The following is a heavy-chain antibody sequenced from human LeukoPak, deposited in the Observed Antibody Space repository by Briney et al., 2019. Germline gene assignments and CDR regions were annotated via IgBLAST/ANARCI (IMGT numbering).Heavy chain of an antibody. Sequence: SETLSLTCTVSGGSISSYYWSWIRQPPGKGLEWIGYIYYSGSTNYSPSLKSRVTISVDTSKNQFSLKLSSVTAADTAVYYCARTEYSYVADAFDIWGQGTMVTVSS. D-gene: IGHD5-18*01. CDR1: GGSISSYY. CDR2: IYYSGST. CDR3: ARTEYSYVADAFDI. V-gene: IGHV4-59*01. J-gene: IGHJ3*02.